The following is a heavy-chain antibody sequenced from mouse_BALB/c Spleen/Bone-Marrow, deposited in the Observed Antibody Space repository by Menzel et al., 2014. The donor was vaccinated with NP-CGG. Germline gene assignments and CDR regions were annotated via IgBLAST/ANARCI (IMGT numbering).Heavy chain of an antibody. J-gene: IGHJ2*01. D-gene: IGHD1-1*01. Sequence: EVMLVESGGGIVKPGGSLKLSCAASGFTFSDYYMYWVRQTPEKRLEWVATISDGGSYTYYPDSVKGRFTISRDNAKNNLYLQMSSLKSEDTAMYYCARGSSYFDYWGQGTTPTVSS. CDR3: ARGSSYFDY. CDR1: GFTFSDYY. V-gene: IGHV5-4*02. CDR2: ISDGGSYT.